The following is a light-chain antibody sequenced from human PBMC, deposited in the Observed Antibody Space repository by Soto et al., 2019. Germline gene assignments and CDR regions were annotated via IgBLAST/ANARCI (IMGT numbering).Light chain of an antibody. CDR2: GAS. J-gene: IGKJ1*01. CDR3: QQYGSLWT. CDR1: QSVSSSY. Sequence: EIVLTQSPGTLSLSPGERATLSCRASQSVSSSYLAWYQQKPGQAPRLLIYGASSRATGIPDRFSGSGSGTDFTLTISRLETEDFAVYYCQQYGSLWTFGQGTKVDIX. V-gene: IGKV3-20*01.